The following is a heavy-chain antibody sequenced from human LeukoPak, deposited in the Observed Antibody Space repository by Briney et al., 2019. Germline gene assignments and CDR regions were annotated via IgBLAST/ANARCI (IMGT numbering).Heavy chain of an antibody. V-gene: IGHV1-69*13. D-gene: IGHD6-19*01. J-gene: IGHJ6*02. CDR1: GGTFSIYA. Sequence: ASVNVSCKASGGTFSIYAISWVRQAPTQGLEWMGGIIPIFGTANYTQKYQGRVTITAAESTSTAYMELSSLRSEDTAVYYCARDRYSSGWTYYYGMDVWGQGTTVTVSS. CDR3: ARDRYSSGWTYYYGMDV. CDR2: IIPIFGTA.